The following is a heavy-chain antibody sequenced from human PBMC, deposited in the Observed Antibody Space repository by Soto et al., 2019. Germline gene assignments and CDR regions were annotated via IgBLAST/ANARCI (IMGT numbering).Heavy chain of an antibody. V-gene: IGHV3-48*02. CDR1: GFTFSSYS. Sequence: GGSLRLSCAASGFTFSSYSMNWVRQAPGKGLEWVSYISSSSTIYYADSVKGRFTISRDNAKNSLYLQMNSLRDEDTAVYYCAREEPTAAASFDAFDIWGQGTMVTVSS. CDR2: ISSSSTI. CDR3: AREEPTAAASFDAFDI. D-gene: IGHD6-13*01. J-gene: IGHJ3*02.